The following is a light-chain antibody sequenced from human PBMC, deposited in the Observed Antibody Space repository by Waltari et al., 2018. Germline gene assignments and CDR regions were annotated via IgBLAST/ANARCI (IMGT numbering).Light chain of an antibody. V-gene: IGKV3-15*01. CDR1: QSVGSK. CDR3: HQYNNWPRT. Sequence: EIVMKQSPATLSVSPGERATLSCRASQSVGSKLACYQQKPGQAPRLLIYGASTSATGIPARLSGSGSGTEFTLTISSLQSEDFAVYYCHQYNNWPRTFGQGTKVEIK. J-gene: IGKJ1*01. CDR2: GAS.